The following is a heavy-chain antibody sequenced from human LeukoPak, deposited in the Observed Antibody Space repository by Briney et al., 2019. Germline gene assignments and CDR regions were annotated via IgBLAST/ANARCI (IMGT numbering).Heavy chain of an antibody. V-gene: IGHV1-69*06. CDR1: GGTFSSYA. CDR3: AKSRFPYYRVSGADQYYMDV. Sequence: SVKVSCKASGGTFSSYAISWVRQAPGQGLEWMGGIIPIFGTANYAQKFQGRVTITADKSTTTAYMEVSSLRSEDTAVYYCAKSRFPYYRVSGADQYYMDVWGKGTTVTVSS. CDR2: IIPIFGTA. D-gene: IGHD3-10*01. J-gene: IGHJ6*03.